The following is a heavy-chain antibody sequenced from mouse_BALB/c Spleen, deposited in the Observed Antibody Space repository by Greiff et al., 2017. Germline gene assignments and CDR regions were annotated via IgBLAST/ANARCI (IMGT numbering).Heavy chain of an antibody. CDR3: TRQSLGVYAMDY. D-gene: IGHD3-1*01. Sequence: EVKLVESGGGLVQPGESLKLSCESTEFEFPSHDMSWVRKTPEKRLELVAAINSDGGSTYYPDTMERRFIISRDNTKKTLYLQMSSLRSEDTALYYCTRQSLGVYAMDYWGQGTSVTVSA. CDR2: INSDGGST. V-gene: IGHV5-2*01. CDR1: EFEFPSHD. J-gene: IGHJ4*01.